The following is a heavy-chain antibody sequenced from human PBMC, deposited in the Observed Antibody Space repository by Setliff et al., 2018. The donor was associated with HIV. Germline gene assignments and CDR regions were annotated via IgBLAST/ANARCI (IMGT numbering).Heavy chain of an antibody. D-gene: IGHD3-16*02. J-gene: IGHJ2*01. CDR2: IYSGGSTT. V-gene: IGHV3-NL1*01. CDR3: AKSSFRFFEDLSDWYFDL. CDR1: GFIFSDSW. Sequence: GSLRLSCGASGFIFSDSWMDWVRQAPGKGLEWVSFIYSGGSTTYYADSVKGRFTISRDNSKNTLYLQMNSLRVEDTALYYCAKSSFRFFEDLSDWYFDLWGRGTLVTVSS.